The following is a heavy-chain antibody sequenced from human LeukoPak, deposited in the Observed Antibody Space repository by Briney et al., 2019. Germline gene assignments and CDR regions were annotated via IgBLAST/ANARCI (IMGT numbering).Heavy chain of an antibody. Sequence: GGSLRLSCAASGFRFSDYSMNWVRRAPGKGLEWISYIGISSGNTNYADSVKGRFTISGDKAKNSLYLQMNSLRVEDTAVYCCARDYKYAFDNWGQGTLVTVSS. CDR1: GFRFSDYS. V-gene: IGHV3-48*01. J-gene: IGHJ4*02. CDR2: IGISSGNT. D-gene: IGHD5-24*01. CDR3: ARDYKYAFDN.